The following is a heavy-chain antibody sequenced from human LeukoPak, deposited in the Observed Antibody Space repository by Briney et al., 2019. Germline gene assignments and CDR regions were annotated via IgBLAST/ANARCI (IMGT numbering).Heavy chain of an antibody. CDR1: GFTFSNYG. CDR2: IWYDGSNK. Sequence: QSGGSLRLSCAASGFTFSNYGMHWVRHAPGKGLEWVAVIWYDGSNKYYTDSVKGRFTISRDNSKNTLYLQMSSLRAEDTALYYCARGRGRQTVDYWGQGTLVTVSS. CDR3: ARGRGRQTVDY. D-gene: IGHD3-10*01. V-gene: IGHV3-33*01. J-gene: IGHJ4*02.